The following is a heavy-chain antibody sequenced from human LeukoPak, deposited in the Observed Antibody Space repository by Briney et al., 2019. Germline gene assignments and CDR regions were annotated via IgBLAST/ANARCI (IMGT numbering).Heavy chain of an antibody. J-gene: IGHJ5*02. CDR3: ARGREQLVSWFDP. CDR1: GGSFSGYY. D-gene: IGHD6-13*01. CDR2: INHSGST. Sequence: SGTLSLTCAVYGGSFSGYYWSWIRQPPGKGLEWIGEINHSGSTNYNPSLRSRVTISVDTSKNQFSLKLSSVTAADTAVYYCARGREQLVSWFDPWGQGTLVTVSS. V-gene: IGHV4-34*01.